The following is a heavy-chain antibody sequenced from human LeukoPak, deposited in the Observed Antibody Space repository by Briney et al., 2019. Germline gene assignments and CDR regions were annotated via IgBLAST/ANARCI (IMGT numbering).Heavy chain of an antibody. D-gene: IGHD4-17*01. CDR3: ARGYGNFDY. CDR2: IYYSRST. J-gene: IGHJ4*02. Sequence: SETLCLTCTVSGASISSYYWSWIREPPGKGLEWIGYIYYSRSTNYKPSLKSRITISVDTSKNQFSLNLSSVTAADTAVYYCARGYGNFDYWGQGTLVTVSS. CDR1: GASISSYY. V-gene: IGHV4-59*01.